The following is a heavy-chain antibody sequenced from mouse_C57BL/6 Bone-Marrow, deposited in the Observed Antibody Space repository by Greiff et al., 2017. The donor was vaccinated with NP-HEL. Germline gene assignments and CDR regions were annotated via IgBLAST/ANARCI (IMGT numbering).Heavy chain of an antibody. J-gene: IGHJ1*03. V-gene: IGHV1-26*01. Sequence: EVKLQQSGPELVKPGASVKISCKASGYTFTDYYMNWVKQSHGKSLEWIGDINPNNGGTIYNQKFKGKATLTVDKSSSTAYMELRSLTSEDTAVYYGAIYGSNWYFDVWGTGTTVTVSA. CDR2: INPNNGGT. D-gene: IGHD1-1*01. CDR1: GYTFTDYY. CDR3: AIYGSNWYFDV.